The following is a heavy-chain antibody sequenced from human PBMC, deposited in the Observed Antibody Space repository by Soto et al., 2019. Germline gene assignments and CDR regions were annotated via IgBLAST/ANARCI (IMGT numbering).Heavy chain of an antibody. V-gene: IGHV4-59*01. CDR2: IYYSGST. J-gene: IGHJ4*02. D-gene: IGHD4-17*01. CDR3: ARWYGGPLDY. Sequence: QVQLQESGPGLVKPSETLSLTCTVSGGSISSYYWSWIRQPPGKGLEWIGYIYYSGSTNYNPSLKSRVTISVDTSTPPFSLKLSSVTAADTAVYSCARWYGGPLDYWGQGTLVTVSS. CDR1: GGSISSYY.